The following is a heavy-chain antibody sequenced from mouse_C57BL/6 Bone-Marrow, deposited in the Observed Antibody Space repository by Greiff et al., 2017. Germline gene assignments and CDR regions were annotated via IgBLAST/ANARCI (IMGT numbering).Heavy chain of an antibody. J-gene: IGHJ3*01. Sequence: EVKLVESGGGLVKPGGSLKLSCAASGFTFSSYAMSWVRQTPEKRLEWVATISDGGSYTYYPDNVKGRFTISRDNAKNNLYLQMSHLKSEDTAMYYWAREYGNYAWFAYWGQGTLVTVSA. CDR1: GFTFSSYA. CDR2: ISDGGSYT. V-gene: IGHV5-4*01. CDR3: AREYGNYAWFAY. D-gene: IGHD2-10*02.